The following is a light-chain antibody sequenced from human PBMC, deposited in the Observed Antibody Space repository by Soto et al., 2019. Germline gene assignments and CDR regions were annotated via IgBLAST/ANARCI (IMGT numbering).Light chain of an antibody. CDR2: ATS. J-gene: IGKJ1*01. CDR1: QSISKY. Sequence: DIQMTQSPTSLSASVGDRVTITCRASQSISKYLSWFQQKPGKAPKLLIYATSSLQSGVLSRFSGSGSGTDFTLTISSLQPEDFATYYCQQSDSTPPWTFGQGTKV. V-gene: IGKV1-39*01. CDR3: QQSDSTPPWT.